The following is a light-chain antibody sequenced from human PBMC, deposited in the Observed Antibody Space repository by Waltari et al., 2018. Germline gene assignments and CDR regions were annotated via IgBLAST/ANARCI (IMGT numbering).Light chain of an antibody. CDR1: QRISNY. V-gene: IGKV1-39*01. Sequence: DIQMTQSPSSLSASAGDRVTITCRASQRISNYLNLYQQKPGKAPNLLIYAASTLQSGVPSRFSGSGSGTDFTLTISCLQSEDFATYYCQQYYSYLSITFGQGTRLEIK. CDR2: AAS. J-gene: IGKJ5*01. CDR3: QQYYSYLSIT.